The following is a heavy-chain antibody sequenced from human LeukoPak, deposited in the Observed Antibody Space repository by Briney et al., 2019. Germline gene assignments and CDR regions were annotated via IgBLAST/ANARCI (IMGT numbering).Heavy chain of an antibody. CDR2: ISSSGSTI. D-gene: IGHD1-1*01. Sequence: PGGSLRLSCAASGFSFSSYEMNWVRRAPGKGLEWVSYISSSGSTIYYADSVKGRFTISRDNAKNSLYLQMTSLRAEDTAVYYCARDLNWNPLDYWGQGTLVTDSS. J-gene: IGHJ4*02. CDR1: GFSFSSYE. V-gene: IGHV3-48*03. CDR3: ARDLNWNPLDY.